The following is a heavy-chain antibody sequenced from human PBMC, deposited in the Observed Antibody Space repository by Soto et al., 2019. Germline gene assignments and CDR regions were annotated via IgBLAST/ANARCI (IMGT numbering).Heavy chain of an antibody. Sequence: SETLSLTCTVSGGSISSYYWSWIRQPPGKGLEWSGYIYYSGSTNYNPSLKSRVTISVDTSKNQFSLKLSSVTAADTAVYYCARAKNYYGSGRALDYWGQGTLVTVSS. D-gene: IGHD3-10*01. CDR2: IYYSGST. J-gene: IGHJ4*02. CDR1: GGSISSYY. CDR3: ARAKNYYGSGRALDY. V-gene: IGHV4-59*01.